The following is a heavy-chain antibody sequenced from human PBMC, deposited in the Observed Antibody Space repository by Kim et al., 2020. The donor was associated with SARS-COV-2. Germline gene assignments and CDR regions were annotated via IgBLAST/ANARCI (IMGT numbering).Heavy chain of an antibody. V-gene: IGHV4-59*01. J-gene: IGHJ3*02. Sequence: NPSLKGRVTISVDTSKNQFSLKLSSVTAADTAVYYCARLSSNYLSDAFDIWGQGTMVTVSS. CDR3: ARLSSNYLSDAFDI. D-gene: IGHD4-4*01.